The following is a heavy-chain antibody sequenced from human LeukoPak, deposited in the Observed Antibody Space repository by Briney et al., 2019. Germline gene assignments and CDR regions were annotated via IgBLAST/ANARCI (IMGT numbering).Heavy chain of an antibody. CDR1: GFTFSSYA. D-gene: IGHD6-13*01. Sequence: GGSLRLSCAASGFTFSSYAMSWVRQAPGKGLEWVSAISGSGGSTYYADSVKGRFTISRDNSKNTLYLQMNSLRAEDTAVYYCAKGRYSSSSRPLLFDYWGQGTLVTVSS. J-gene: IGHJ4*02. CDR2: ISGSGGST. V-gene: IGHV3-23*01. CDR3: AKGRYSSSSRPLLFDY.